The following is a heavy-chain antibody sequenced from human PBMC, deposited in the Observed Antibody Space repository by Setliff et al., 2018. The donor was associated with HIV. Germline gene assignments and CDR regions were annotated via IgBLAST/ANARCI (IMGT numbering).Heavy chain of an antibody. CDR1: GGSIVRYY. V-gene: IGHV4-59*08. J-gene: IGHJ6*03. CDR3: ARLGDYYYMDV. CDR2: IYYSGST. Sequence: SETLSLTCTVSGGSIVRYYWTWIRQPPGKGLEWIGYIYYSGSTNYNPSLKSRVIISVDTSKMQFSLKLSSVTAADTAVYYCARLGDYYYMDVWGKGTTVTVSS. D-gene: IGHD3-16*01.